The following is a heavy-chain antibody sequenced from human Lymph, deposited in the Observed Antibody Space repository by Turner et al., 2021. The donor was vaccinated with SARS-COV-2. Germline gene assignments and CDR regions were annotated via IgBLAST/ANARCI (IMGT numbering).Heavy chain of an antibody. J-gene: IGHJ4*02. CDR1: GFTFSSYS. CDR3: ARGPPDFPYYFDY. Sequence: EVQLVESGGGVVKPGGSLRLSCAAAGFTFSSYSMNWVRQAPGKGLEWVSYITFTSSYIYYADSVKSRFTITRNNAKNSLYLQMNSLRAEDTAVYYCARGPPDFPYYFDYWGQGTLVTVSS. V-gene: IGHV3-21*01. CDR2: ITFTSSYI. D-gene: IGHD2-21*02.